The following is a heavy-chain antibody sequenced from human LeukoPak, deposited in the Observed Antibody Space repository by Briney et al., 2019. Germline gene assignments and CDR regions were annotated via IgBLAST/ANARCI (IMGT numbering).Heavy chain of an antibody. V-gene: IGHV1-2*02. Sequence: ASVKVSCKASGYTFTGYYMHWVRQAPGQGLEWMGWINPNSGGTNYAQKFQGRVTMTRVASISTAYMELRSLRSDDTAVYYCAREARDYGDYEGFRAGYYYMDVWGKGTTVTISS. CDR3: AREARDYGDYEGFRAGYYYMDV. CDR2: INPNSGGT. CDR1: GYTFTGYY. D-gene: IGHD4-17*01. J-gene: IGHJ6*03.